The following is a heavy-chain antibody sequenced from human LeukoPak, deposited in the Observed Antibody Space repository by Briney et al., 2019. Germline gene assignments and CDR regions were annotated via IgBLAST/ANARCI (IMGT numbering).Heavy chain of an antibody. J-gene: IGHJ6*03. D-gene: IGHD2-15*01. Sequence: SVKVSCKASGYTFTGYNIHWVRQAPGQGLEWMGGIIPIFGTANYAQKFQGRVTITADESTSTAYMELSSLRSEDTAVYYCATYCSGGSCSSPRPIIPYYYYYMDVWGKGTTVTVSS. CDR1: GYTFTGYN. CDR2: IIPIFGTA. V-gene: IGHV1-69*13. CDR3: ATYCSGGSCSSPRPIIPYYYYYMDV.